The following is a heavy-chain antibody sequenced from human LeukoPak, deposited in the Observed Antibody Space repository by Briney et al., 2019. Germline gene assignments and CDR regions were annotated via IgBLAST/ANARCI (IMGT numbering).Heavy chain of an antibody. D-gene: IGHD4-17*01. CDR3: ARHSDYGDYGYMDV. J-gene: IGHJ6*03. Sequence: SETLSLTCTVSGGSISSYYWSWIRQPPGKGLEWIGSIYYSGSTYYNPSLKSRVNISVEKSKNQFSLNLSSVTAADTAVYYCARHSDYGDYGYMDVWGKGTTVTVSS. CDR1: GGSISSYY. CDR2: IYYSGST. V-gene: IGHV4-59*05.